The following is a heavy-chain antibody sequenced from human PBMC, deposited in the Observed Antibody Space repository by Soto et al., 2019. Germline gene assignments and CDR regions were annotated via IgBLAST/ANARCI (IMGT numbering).Heavy chain of an antibody. D-gene: IGHD2-2*01. CDR1: GFSLSTRGVG. J-gene: IGHJ4*02. CDR3: AHIGVSCWFAF. Sequence: QITLKESGPTLVKPTQTLTLTCTFSGFSLSTRGVGVGWIRQPPGKALEWLALIYWDDEKRYSPSLKTRRTTTTXTSKTQVVLTMTNMDPVDTATYSCAHIGVSCWFAFWGQGTLVTVSS. V-gene: IGHV2-5*02. CDR2: IYWDDEK.